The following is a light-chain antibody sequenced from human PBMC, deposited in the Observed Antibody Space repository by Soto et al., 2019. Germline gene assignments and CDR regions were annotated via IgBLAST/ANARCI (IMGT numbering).Light chain of an antibody. J-gene: IGLJ1*01. Sequence: QSALTQPASVSGSPGQSITISCTGTSSDGGAYDFVYWYQQHPDTAPKLMIYEVSNQPSGVSNRFSGSKSVNTATLTISGLQAEDEADYYCSSYRSSSTVVFGTGTKLTVL. CDR3: SSYRSSSTVV. CDR2: EVS. V-gene: IGLV2-14*03. CDR1: SSDGGAYDF.